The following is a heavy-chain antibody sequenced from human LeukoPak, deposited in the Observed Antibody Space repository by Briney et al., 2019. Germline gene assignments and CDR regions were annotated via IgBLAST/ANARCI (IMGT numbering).Heavy chain of an antibody. CDR2: MNPNSGNT. CDR3: AKVESSLVVAATLGY. Sequence: ASVKVSCKASGYTFTSYDINWVRQATGQGLEWMGWMNPNSGNTGYAQKFQGRVTMTRNTSISTAYMELSSLRSEDTAVYYCAKVESSLVVAATLGYWGQGTLVTVSS. V-gene: IGHV1-8*01. D-gene: IGHD2-15*01. J-gene: IGHJ4*02. CDR1: GYTFTSYD.